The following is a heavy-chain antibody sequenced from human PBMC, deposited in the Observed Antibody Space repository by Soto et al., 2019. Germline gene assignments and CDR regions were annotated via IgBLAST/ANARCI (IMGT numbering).Heavy chain of an antibody. D-gene: IGHD2-8*01. CDR2: ISAYNGNT. J-gene: IGHJ5*02. CDR1: GYTFTSYG. CDR3: ARDLPLSYCTNGVCYTGEEFDP. V-gene: IGHV1-18*01. Sequence: QVQLVQSGAEVKKPGASVKVSCKASGYTFTSYGISWVRQAPGQGLEWMGWISAYNGNTNYAQKLQGRVTMTTDTSTSTAYMELRSLRSDDTAVYYCARDLPLSYCTNGVCYTGEEFDPWGQGTLVTVSS.